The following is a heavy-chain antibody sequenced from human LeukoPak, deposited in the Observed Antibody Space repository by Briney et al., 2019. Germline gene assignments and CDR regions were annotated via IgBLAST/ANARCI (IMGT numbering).Heavy chain of an antibody. CDR3: ARDSGSPQDAFDI. CDR1: GFTFSSYS. V-gene: IGHV3-21*01. CDR2: ISSGSSFI. Sequence: GGSLRLSCAASGFTFSSYSMNWVRQAPGKGLEWVSSISSGSSFIYYADSVKGRFTISRDNAKNSLYPQMNSLRAEDTAVYYCARDSGSPQDAFDIWGQGTMVTVSS. D-gene: IGHD6-13*01. J-gene: IGHJ3*02.